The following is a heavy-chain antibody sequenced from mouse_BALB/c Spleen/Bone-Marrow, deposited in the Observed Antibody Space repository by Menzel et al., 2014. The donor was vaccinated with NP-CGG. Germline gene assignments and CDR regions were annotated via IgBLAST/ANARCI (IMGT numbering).Heavy chain of an antibody. J-gene: IGHJ3*01. Sequence: EVKLVESGLGLVKRGGSLKLSSASSGFTFSSYTMSWVRQTPEKRLEWVATIRIGGSYTYYPDSVKGRFTISRDNAKNTLYLQMSSLRSEDTAMYCCTRIYDGYAYWSHGTPVTIS. CDR1: GFTFSSYT. V-gene: IGHV5-6-4*01. CDR3: TRIYDGYAY. D-gene: IGHD2-3*01. CDR2: IRIGGSYT.